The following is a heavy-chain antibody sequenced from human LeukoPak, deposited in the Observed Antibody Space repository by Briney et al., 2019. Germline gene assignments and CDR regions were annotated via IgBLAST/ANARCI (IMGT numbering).Heavy chain of an antibody. CDR3: ARHDFDLPMIYSFFVH. CDR2: MHPTGDST. CDR1: GYTFTKYY. V-gene: IGHV1-46*01. D-gene: IGHD3-3*01. Sequence: GASVKVSCKASGYTFTKYYMNWVRQAPGQGLEWMGIMHPTGDSTNYAQKFQGRVTLTRDTSTGTFYMELSSLTSEDTAVCYCARHDFDLPMIYSFFVHWGQGTLVTVSS. J-gene: IGHJ5*02.